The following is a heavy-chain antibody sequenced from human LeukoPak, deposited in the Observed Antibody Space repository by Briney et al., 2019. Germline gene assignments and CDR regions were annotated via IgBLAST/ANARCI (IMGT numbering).Heavy chain of an antibody. CDR2: IYSGGST. CDR1: GFTVSSNY. D-gene: IGHD6-19*01. J-gene: IGHJ4*02. Sequence: PGGSLRLSCAASGFTVSSNYMSWVRQAPGKGLEWVSVIYSGGSTYYADSVKGRFTISRDNSKNTLYLQMNSLRAEDTAVYFCARGVTSTGWYGHVTFDHWGQGTLVTVSS. CDR3: ARGVTSTGWYGHVTFDH. V-gene: IGHV3-66*02.